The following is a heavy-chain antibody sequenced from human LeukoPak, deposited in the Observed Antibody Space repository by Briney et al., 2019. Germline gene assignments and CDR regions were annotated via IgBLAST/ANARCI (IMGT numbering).Heavy chain of an antibody. D-gene: IGHD3-9*01. Sequence: PSETLSLTCAVYGGSLSAYYWTWIRQPPGKGLEWIGEINHGGSTNYNPSLKSRVTISVDTSKNQFSLKLSSVTAADTAVYYCARLQQKRYFDWLGHDYWGQGTLVTVSS. CDR3: ARLQQKRYFDWLGHDY. CDR2: INHGGST. J-gene: IGHJ4*02. CDR1: GGSLSAYY. V-gene: IGHV4-34*01.